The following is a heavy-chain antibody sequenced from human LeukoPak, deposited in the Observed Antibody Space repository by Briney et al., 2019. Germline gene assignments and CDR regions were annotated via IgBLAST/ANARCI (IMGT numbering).Heavy chain of an antibody. V-gene: IGHV3-23*01. CDR3: AKNGGRGIAGF. CDR2: ISGSGDYT. D-gene: IGHD6-13*01. J-gene: IGHJ4*02. CDR1: GFTFSNYA. Sequence: GGSLRLSCAASGFTFSNYAMSWVRQAPGRGLEWVSAISGSGDYTNYADSVKGRFTISRDNSKNTLYLQMNSLRAEDTAVYYCAKNGGRGIAGFWGQGTLVTVSS.